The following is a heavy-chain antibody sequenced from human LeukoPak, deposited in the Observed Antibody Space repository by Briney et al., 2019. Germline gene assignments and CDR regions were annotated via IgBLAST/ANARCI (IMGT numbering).Heavy chain of an antibody. V-gene: IGHV1-2*04. J-gene: IGHJ3*02. CDR1: GYTFTGYY. D-gene: IGHD2-2*01. CDR2: INPNSGGT. CDR3: ARGGDIVGITSCNDALDI. Sequence: GASVKVSCKASGYTFTGYYMHRERQAPGQGPEWMGWINPNSGGTNYAQKFQGWVTMTRYTSIRTAYMELSRLRSDDTAVYYCARGGDIVGITSCNDALDIWGQGTMGTVSS.